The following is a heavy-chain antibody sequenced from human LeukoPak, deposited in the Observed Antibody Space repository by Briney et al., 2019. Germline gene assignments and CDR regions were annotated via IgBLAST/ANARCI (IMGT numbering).Heavy chain of an antibody. V-gene: IGHV3-48*03. J-gene: IGHJ3*02. CDR3: ARHSGGLRFDRLRNGGAFDI. CDR2: ISSSGSTI. CDR1: GFTFSSYE. D-gene: IGHD3-9*01. Sequence: GGSLRLSCAASGFTFSSYEMNWVRQAPGKGLEWVSYISSSGSTIYYADSVKGRFTISRDNAKNSLYLQMNSLRAEDTAVYYCARHSGGLRFDRLRNGGAFDIWGQGTMVTVSS.